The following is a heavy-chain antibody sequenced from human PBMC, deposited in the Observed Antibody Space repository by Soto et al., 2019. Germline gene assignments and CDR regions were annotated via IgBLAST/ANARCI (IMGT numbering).Heavy chain of an antibody. V-gene: IGHV1-18*01. CDR2: INAYNGNT. Sequence: QVQLVQSGAEVKNRGASVKVSCKAFGYRFTSYGIGWARQAPGQGLEWMGWINAYNGNTNYAQNFQGRVTLTTDTSTSTAYMELRSLRSNDTAVYYCAMVDVYVTASPQDVWGRGTTVTVSS. J-gene: IGHJ6*02. D-gene: IGHD3-16*01. CDR1: GYRFTSYG. CDR3: AMVDVYVTASPQDV.